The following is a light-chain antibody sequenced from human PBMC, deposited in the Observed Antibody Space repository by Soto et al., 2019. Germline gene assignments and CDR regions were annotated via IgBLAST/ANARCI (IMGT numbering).Light chain of an antibody. CDR2: DAS. Sequence: EIVLTKSPATLSLSPGERATLSCRASQSVSSYLAWYQQKPGQAPRLLIYDASNRATGIPARFSGSGSGTDFTLTISSLEPEDFAVYYCQQRSNWPRITFGGGTKVDIK. CDR1: QSVSSY. CDR3: QQRSNWPRIT. V-gene: IGKV3-11*01. J-gene: IGKJ4*01.